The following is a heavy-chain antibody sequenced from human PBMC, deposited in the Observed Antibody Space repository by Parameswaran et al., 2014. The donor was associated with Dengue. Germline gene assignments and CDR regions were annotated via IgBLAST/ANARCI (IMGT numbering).Heavy chain of an antibody. J-gene: IGHJ6*03. D-gene: IGHD2-15*01. CDR3: AKDYAVVVVSESEDYMDV. CDR2: ISGSGGST. Sequence: RQPPGKGLEWVSAISGSGGSTYYADSVKGRFTISRDNSKNTLYLQMNSLRAEDTAVYYCAKDYAVVVVSESEDYMDVWGKGTTVTVSS. V-gene: IGHV3-23*01.